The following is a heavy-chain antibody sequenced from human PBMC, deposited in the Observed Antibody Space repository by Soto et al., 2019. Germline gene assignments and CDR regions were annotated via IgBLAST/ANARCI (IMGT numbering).Heavy chain of an antibody. CDR3: ARSITIFGVVHYGMDV. CDR2: IDPSDSYT. V-gene: IGHV5-10-1*01. Sequence: GESLKISCKGSGYSFTSYWISWVRQMPGRGLEWMGRIDPSDSYTNYSPSFQGHVTISADKSISTAYLQWSSLKASDTAMYYCARSITIFGVVHYGMDVWGQGTTVTVSS. CDR1: GYSFTSYW. D-gene: IGHD3-3*01. J-gene: IGHJ6*02.